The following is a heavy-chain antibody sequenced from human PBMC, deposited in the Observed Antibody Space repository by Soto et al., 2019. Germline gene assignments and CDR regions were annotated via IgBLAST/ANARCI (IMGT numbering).Heavy chain of an antibody. CDR1: GYTFTGYY. V-gene: IGHV1-2*02. J-gene: IGHJ6*02. Sequence: ASVKVSCKASGYTFTGYYMHWVRQAPGQGLEWMGWINPNSGGTNYAQKFQGRVTMTRDTSISTAYMELSRLRSDDTAVYYCARSSAAGTSYYYYGMDFWGQGTTVTVSS. D-gene: IGHD6-13*01. CDR2: INPNSGGT. CDR3: ARSSAAGTSYYYYGMDF.